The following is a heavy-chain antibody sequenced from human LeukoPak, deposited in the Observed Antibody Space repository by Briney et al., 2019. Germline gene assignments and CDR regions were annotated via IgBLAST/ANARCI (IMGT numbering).Heavy chain of an antibody. D-gene: IGHD2-2*01. CDR2: IYTSGST. CDR1: GGSISGYY. Sequence: SGTLSLTCTVSGGSISGYYWSWIRQPAGKGLEWIGRIYTSGSTNYNPSLKSRVTMSVDTSKNQFSLKLSSVTAADTAVYYCARDWNVVVPAAIWFDPWGQGTLVTVSS. CDR3: ARDWNVVVPAAIWFDP. J-gene: IGHJ5*02. V-gene: IGHV4-4*07.